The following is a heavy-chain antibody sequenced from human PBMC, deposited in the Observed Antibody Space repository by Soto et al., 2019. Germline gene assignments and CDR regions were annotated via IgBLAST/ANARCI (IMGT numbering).Heavy chain of an antibody. V-gene: IGHV3-23*01. CDR2: LSGSGVST. J-gene: IGHJ6*02. Sequence: EVQLLESGGGLVQPGGSLRLSCAASGFTFSSYAMTWVRQAPGKGLEWVSALSGSGVSTYYADSVKGRFTISRDNSKNTLYLQMNSLRAEDTAVYYSAKGGGSKDYYDTSGYYLYYYYAMDVWGQGTRVTVSS. D-gene: IGHD3-22*01. CDR1: GFTFSSYA. CDR3: AKGGGSKDYYDTSGYYLYYYYAMDV.